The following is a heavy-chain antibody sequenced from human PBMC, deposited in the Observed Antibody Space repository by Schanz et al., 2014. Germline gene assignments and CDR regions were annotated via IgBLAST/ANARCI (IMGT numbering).Heavy chain of an antibody. V-gene: IGHV4-4*02. CDR1: GVAITSTNW. J-gene: IGHJ5*02. CDR2: IIHDGRT. CDR3: ARVKQGCSDSSCVLDP. Sequence: QVQLQESGPGLVKPSGTLSLTCAVSGVAITSTNWWHWVRQSPGKGLEWIGEIIHDGRTNYNPSRGSRVTISLDRSENQFSLELRSVAAADTALYYCARVKQGCSDSSCVLDPWGQGTLVTVSS. D-gene: IGHD2-2*01.